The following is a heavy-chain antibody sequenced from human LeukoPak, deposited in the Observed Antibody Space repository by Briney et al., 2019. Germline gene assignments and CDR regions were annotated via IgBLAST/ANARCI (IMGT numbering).Heavy chain of an antibody. J-gene: IGHJ4*02. D-gene: IGHD6-19*01. CDR3: ARAIAVAGSYYFDY. V-gene: IGHV1-69*05. CDR1: GGTFSFYA. Sequence: SAGTVSFKAAGGTFSFYAISWVRQAPGQGLELMGGIISMFGTANFSQKFQGRVAITTDESTSTTYMELSSLRFEHTAVYCCARAIAVAGSYYFDYWGQGTLVTVSS. CDR2: IISMFGTA.